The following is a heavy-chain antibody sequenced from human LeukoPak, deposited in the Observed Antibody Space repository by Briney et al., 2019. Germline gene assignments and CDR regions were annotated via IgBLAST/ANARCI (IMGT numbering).Heavy chain of an antibody. V-gene: IGHV3-30-3*01. CDR2: ISYDGSNK. Sequence: GGSLRLSCAASGITFSSYAMHWVRQAPGKGLEWVAVISYDGSNKYYADSVKGRFTISRDNSKNTLYLQMNSLRAEDTAVYYCARDQEGYYDSSGPANYYFDYWGQGTLVTVSS. J-gene: IGHJ4*02. CDR3: ARDQEGYYDSSGPANYYFDY. D-gene: IGHD3-22*01. CDR1: GITFSSYA.